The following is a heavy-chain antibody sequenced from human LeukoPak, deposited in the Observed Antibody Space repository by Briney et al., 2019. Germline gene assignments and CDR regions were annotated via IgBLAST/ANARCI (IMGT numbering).Heavy chain of an antibody. CDR1: GFTFSSYA. V-gene: IGHV3-74*01. D-gene: IGHD3-10*01. CDR3: ARGPPYGSGSYYPGDY. Sequence: PGGSLRLSCAASGFTFSSYAMSWVRQAPGKGLEWVSRINSDGSSTSYADSVKGRFTISRDNAKNTLYLQMNSLRAEDTAVYYCARGPPYGSGSYYPGDYWGQGTLVTVSS. J-gene: IGHJ4*02. CDR2: INSDGSST.